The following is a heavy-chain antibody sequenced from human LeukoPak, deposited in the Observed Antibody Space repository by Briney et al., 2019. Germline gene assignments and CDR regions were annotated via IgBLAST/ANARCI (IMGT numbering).Heavy chain of an antibody. Sequence: SETLSLTCTVSGGSISGYYWSWIRQPLGKGLEWIGYIYYSGSTNYNPSLKSRVTISVDTSKNQFPLKLSSVTAADTAVYYCARADGYSYGRFDYWGPGTLVTVSS. CDR3: ARADGYSYGRFDY. D-gene: IGHD5-18*01. V-gene: IGHV4-59*01. CDR2: IYYSGST. J-gene: IGHJ4*02. CDR1: GGSISGYY.